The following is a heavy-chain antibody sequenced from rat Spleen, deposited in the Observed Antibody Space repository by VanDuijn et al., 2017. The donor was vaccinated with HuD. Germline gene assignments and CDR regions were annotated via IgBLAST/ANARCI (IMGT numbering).Heavy chain of an antibody. CDR3: TTMSNWFVY. Sequence: EVQVVESGGGLVQPGRSMKLSCAASGFTFSDYDMAWVRQAPTKGLEWVASISPSGGTTYYRDSVKGRFTVSRDDAKSTLYLQMDSLGSEDTATYYCTTMSNWFVYWGQGTLVTVSS. J-gene: IGHJ3*01. CDR2: ISPSGGTT. V-gene: IGHV5-25*01. CDR1: GFTFSDYD.